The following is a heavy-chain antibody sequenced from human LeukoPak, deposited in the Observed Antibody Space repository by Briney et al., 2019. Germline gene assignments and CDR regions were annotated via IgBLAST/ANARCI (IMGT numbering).Heavy chain of an antibody. CDR2: ISGSGDTT. J-gene: IGHJ4*02. Sequence: GGSLRLSCAASGFTFSTYGMTWVRQAPGKGPEWVSGISGSGDTTKYADSVKGRFTISRDNSKNTLYLQMNSLKTEDTAVYYCTADLPDSSGYSFDYWGQGTLVTVSS. CDR1: GFTFSTYG. D-gene: IGHD3-22*01. V-gene: IGHV3-23*01. CDR3: TADLPDSSGYSFDY.